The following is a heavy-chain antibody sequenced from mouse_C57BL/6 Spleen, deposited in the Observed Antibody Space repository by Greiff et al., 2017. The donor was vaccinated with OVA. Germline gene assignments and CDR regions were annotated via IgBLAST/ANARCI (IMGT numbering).Heavy chain of an antibody. CDR1: GYSITSGYY. D-gene: IGHD3-2*02. CDR2: ISYDGSN. Sequence: EVKLMESGPGLVKPSQSLSLTCSVTGYSITSGYYWNWIRQFPGNKLEWMGYISYDGSNNYNPSLKNRISITRDTSKNQFFLKLNSVTTEDTATYYCAREDYAQAWFAYWGQGTLVTVSA. J-gene: IGHJ3*01. V-gene: IGHV3-6*01. CDR3: AREDYAQAWFAY.